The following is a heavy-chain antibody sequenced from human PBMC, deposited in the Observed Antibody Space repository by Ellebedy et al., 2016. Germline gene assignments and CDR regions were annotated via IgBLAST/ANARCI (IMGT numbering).Heavy chain of an antibody. V-gene: IGHV4-39*01. CDR3: ATSAVGISLVIEY. CDR1: GGSISNRSNS. D-gene: IGHD6-13*01. J-gene: IGHJ4*02. CDR2: IYYSGST. Sequence: SETLSLTCIVSGGSISNRSNSWGWIRQPPGKGLEWIGSIYYSGSTDYNPSLKSRVTISVNTSKNQFSLKLSSVTAADTALYYCATSAVGISLVIEYWGQGILVTVSS.